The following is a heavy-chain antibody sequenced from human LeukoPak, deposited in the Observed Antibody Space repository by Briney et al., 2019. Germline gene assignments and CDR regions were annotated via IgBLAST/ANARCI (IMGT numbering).Heavy chain of an antibody. CDR1: GFTFSSYA. Sequence: SGGSLRLSCAASGFTFSSYAMSWVRQAPGMGLEWVSAISGTGGSTYYADSVRGRFTISRDNSKNTLYLQMDSLRAEDTAVYYCATGEDYGDSSFDYWGQGTLVTVSS. V-gene: IGHV3-23*01. J-gene: IGHJ4*02. CDR2: ISGTGGST. CDR3: ATGEDYGDSSFDY. D-gene: IGHD4-17*01.